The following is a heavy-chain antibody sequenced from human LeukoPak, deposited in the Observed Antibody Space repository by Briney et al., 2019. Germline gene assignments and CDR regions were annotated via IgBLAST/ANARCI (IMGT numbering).Heavy chain of an antibody. Sequence: SETLSLTCTVSGGSICSYYWSWIRQPPGKGLEWIGYIYYSGSTNYNPSLKSRVTISVDTSKNQFSLKLSSVTAADTAVYYCARVPGYDPPVWGQGTTVTVSS. J-gene: IGHJ6*02. CDR3: ARVPGYDPPV. D-gene: IGHD5-12*01. V-gene: IGHV4-59*01. CDR2: IYYSGST. CDR1: GGSICSYY.